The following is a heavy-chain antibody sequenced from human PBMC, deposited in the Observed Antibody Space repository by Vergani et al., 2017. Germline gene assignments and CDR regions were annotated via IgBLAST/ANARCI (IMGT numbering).Heavy chain of an antibody. D-gene: IGHD3-22*01. CDR2: IYSTGST. J-gene: IGHJ4*02. Sequence: QAPLQESGPGLVKPSQTLSLTCSVSGDSISSGVYYWNWIRQHPGKGLEWIGYIYSTGSTHHNPSLRRRINMSVDTSKNQFSLKLNSVTAADTAMYYCARMGGYDEGDAFRIGYFDSWGPGILGTVSS. V-gene: IGHV4-31*03. CDR3: ARMGGYDEGDAFRIGYFDS. CDR1: GDSISSGVYY.